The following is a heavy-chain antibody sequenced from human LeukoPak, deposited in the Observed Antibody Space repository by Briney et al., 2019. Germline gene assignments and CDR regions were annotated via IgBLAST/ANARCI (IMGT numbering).Heavy chain of an antibody. D-gene: IGHD5-24*01. CDR2: ISYSGTT. Sequence: PSETLSLTCTVSGGSISSSSYCWGWLRPPPGQGLEWIGSISYSGTTYYNPSLRSRLTISVDTSKNQFSLMMSSVTAADTAVYYCARRRDGAVHFDYWGQGTLVTVSS. J-gene: IGHJ4*02. V-gene: IGHV4-39*01. CDR1: GGSISSSSYC. CDR3: ARRRDGAVHFDY.